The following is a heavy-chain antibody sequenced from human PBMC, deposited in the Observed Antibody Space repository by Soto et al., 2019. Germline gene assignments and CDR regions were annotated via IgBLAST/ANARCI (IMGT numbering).Heavy chain of an antibody. CDR1: GVSLSSSIYY. J-gene: IGHJ4*02. CDR2: IYYSGST. Sequence: SETLSLTCTFSGVSLSSSIYYLGWIRPPPGKGLEWIGSIYYSGSTYYNPSLKSRVTISVDTSKNQFSLKLSSVTAADTAVYYCASEGYIWGSYRYYFDYWGQGTLVTVSS. D-gene: IGHD3-16*02. CDR3: ASEGYIWGSYRYYFDY. V-gene: IGHV4-39*01.